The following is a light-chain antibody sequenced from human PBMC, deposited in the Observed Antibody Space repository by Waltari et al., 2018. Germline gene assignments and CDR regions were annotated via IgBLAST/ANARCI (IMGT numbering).Light chain of an antibody. CDR3: YSAADNNLV. CDR2: KDS. CDR1: VLAKKY. V-gene: IGLV3-27*01. Sequence: SYELTQPSSVSVSPGQTARITCSGAVLAKKYARWVQQKPGQAPVLVIYKDSERPSGIPERFSGSSSGTTVTLTISGAQVEDEADYYCYSAADNNLVFGGGTKLTVL. J-gene: IGLJ3*02.